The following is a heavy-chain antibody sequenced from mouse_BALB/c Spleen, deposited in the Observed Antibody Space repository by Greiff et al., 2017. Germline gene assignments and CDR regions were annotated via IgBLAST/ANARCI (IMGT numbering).Heavy chain of an antibody. CDR3: ARSYDPHYSFDY. J-gene: IGHJ2*01. CDR2: IRNKANGYTT. Sequence: EVQGVESGGGLVQPGGSLRLSCATSGFTFTDYYMSWVRQPPGKALEWLGFIRNKANGYTTEYSASVKGRFTISRDNSQSILYLQMNTLRAEDSATYSCARSYDPHYSFDYWGQGTTLTVSS. CDR1: GFTFTDYY. D-gene: IGHD2-3*01. V-gene: IGHV7-3*02.